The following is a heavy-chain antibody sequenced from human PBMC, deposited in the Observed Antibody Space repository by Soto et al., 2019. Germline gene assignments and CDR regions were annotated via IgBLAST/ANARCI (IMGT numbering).Heavy chain of an antibody. Sequence: QVQLQESGPGLVKPSQTLSLTCTVSGGSISSGDYYWSWIRQPPGKGLEWIGYIYYSGSTYYNPTLKSRVTISVDTSKNQFSLKLSSVTAADTAVYYCAREVDTAMVTHAFDIWGQGTMVTVSS. CDR2: IYYSGST. J-gene: IGHJ3*02. CDR3: AREVDTAMVTHAFDI. D-gene: IGHD5-18*01. V-gene: IGHV4-30-4*01. CDR1: GGSISSGDYY.